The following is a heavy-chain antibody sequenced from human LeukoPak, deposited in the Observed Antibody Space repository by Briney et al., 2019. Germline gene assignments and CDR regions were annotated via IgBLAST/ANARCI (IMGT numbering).Heavy chain of an antibody. J-gene: IGHJ6*04. Sequence: GGSLRLSCAASGLIFDDYTMHWVRQALGKGLEWVSLISRNGAVTKYADSVRGRFTISRDNAKNSLYLQMNSLRAEDTAVYYCAELGITMIGGVWGKGTTVTISS. D-gene: IGHD3-10*02. CDR2: ISRNGAVT. CDR3: AELGITMIGGV. CDR1: GLIFDDYT. V-gene: IGHV3-43*01.